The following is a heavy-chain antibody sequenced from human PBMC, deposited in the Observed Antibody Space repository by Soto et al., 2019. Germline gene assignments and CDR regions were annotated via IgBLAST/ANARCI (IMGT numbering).Heavy chain of an antibody. Sequence: EVQLVESGGGLVQPGGSLRLSCAASGFTFSSYAMHWVRQAPGKGLEYVSTINNNGGTTYYANSVKGRFTLSRDNSKKTLYLQMGSLRAEDMAVYYCATTIAAAGGYYFDYWGQGTLVTVSS. D-gene: IGHD6-13*01. J-gene: IGHJ4*02. CDR2: INNNGGTT. V-gene: IGHV3-64*01. CDR1: GFTFSSYA. CDR3: ATTIAAAGGYYFDY.